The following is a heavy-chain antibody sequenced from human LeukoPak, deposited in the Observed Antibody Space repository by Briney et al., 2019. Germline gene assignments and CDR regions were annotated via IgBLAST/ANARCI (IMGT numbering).Heavy chain of an antibody. CDR3: ARDSVGYSYGYDYYYMDV. J-gene: IGHJ6*03. V-gene: IGHV4-59*12. CDR1: GGSISSYY. CDR2: IYYSGST. D-gene: IGHD5-18*01. Sequence: SETLSLTCTVSGGSISSYYWSWIRQPPGKGLEWIGYIYYSGSTNYNPSLKSRVTMSVDTSKNQFSLKLSSVTAADTAVYYCARDSVGYSYGYDYYYMDVWGKGTTVTVSS.